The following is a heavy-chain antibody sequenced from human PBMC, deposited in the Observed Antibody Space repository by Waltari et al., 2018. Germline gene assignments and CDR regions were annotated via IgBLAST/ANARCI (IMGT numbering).Heavy chain of an antibody. CDR3: LGYYDFWSGVRFDP. CDR1: GFTFSSYA. CDR2: IRSKAYGGTT. Sequence: EVQLLESGGGLVQPGGSLRLSCAASGFTFSSYAMSWVRQAPGKGLEWVGFIRSKAYGGTTEYAASVKGRFTISRDDSKSIAYLQMNSLKTEDTAVYYCLGYYDFWSGVRFDPWGQGTLVTVSS. J-gene: IGHJ5*02. V-gene: IGHV3-49*04. D-gene: IGHD3-3*01.